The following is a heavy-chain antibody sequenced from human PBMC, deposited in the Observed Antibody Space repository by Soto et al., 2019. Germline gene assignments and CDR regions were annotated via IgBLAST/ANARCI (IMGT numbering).Heavy chain of an antibody. Sequence: KPSETLSLTCTVSGGSISSYYWSWIRQPPGKGLEWIGYIYYSGSTNYNPSLKSRVTISVDTSKNQFSLKLSSVTAADTAVYYCARHESTGYYGLFDYWGQATLVTVSS. CDR1: GGSISSYY. J-gene: IGHJ4*02. D-gene: IGHD3-9*01. CDR2: IYYSGST. CDR3: ARHESTGYYGLFDY. V-gene: IGHV4-59*08.